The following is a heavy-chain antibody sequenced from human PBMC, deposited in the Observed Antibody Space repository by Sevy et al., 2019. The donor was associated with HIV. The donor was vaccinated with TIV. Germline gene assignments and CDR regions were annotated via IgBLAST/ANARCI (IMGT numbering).Heavy chain of an antibody. J-gene: IGHJ2*01. CDR3: TTDRGRTSSMYFDL. Sequence: GGSLRLSCAASGFTFSRAWMSWVRQAPGKGLEWVGRIKSNSNGGTIDYAAPVKGRFSISRDDSENTVYLQMNSLNTEGTATYYCTTDRGRTSSMYFDLWGRGTLVTVSS. CDR1: GFTFSRAW. V-gene: IGHV3-15*01. D-gene: IGHD3-10*01. CDR2: IKSNSNGGTI.